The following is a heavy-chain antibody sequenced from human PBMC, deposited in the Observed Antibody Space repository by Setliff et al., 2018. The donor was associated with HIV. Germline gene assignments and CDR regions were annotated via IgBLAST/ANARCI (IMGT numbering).Heavy chain of an antibody. CDR3: ARDVSWRVRTYIDY. CDR2: ISWKSDNI. Sequence: GGSLRLSCAASGFNFDDYAMYWVRQAPGKGLEWVSGISWKSDNIGYADSVRGRFTISRDNAKNSLYLQMNSLTAEDTAVYYCARDVSWRVRTYIDYWGQGALVTVSS. D-gene: IGHD3-3*01. CDR1: GFNFDDYA. J-gene: IGHJ4*02. V-gene: IGHV3-9*01.